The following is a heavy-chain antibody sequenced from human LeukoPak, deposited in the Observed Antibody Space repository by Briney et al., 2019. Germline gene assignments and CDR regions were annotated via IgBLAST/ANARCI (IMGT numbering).Heavy chain of an antibody. J-gene: IGHJ6*03. D-gene: IGHD3-3*01. CDR1: GFTFSSYE. CDR2: ISSSGSTI. Sequence: GGSLRLPCAASGFTFSSYEMNWVRQAPGKGLEWVSYISSSGSTIYYADSVKGRFTISRDNAKNSLYLQMNSLRAEDTAVYYCARGVRDILSGYYTDYYLYYMDVWGKGTTVTVSS. V-gene: IGHV3-48*03. CDR3: ARGVRDILSGYYTDYYLYYMDV.